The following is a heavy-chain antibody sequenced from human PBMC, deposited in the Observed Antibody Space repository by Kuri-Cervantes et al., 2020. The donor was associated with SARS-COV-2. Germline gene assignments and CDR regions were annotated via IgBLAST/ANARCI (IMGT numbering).Heavy chain of an antibody. CDR3: AKGNLRGRFDY. CDR1: GFTFSSYW. J-gene: IGHJ4*02. CDR2: IKQDGSEK. D-gene: IGHD3-10*01. Sequence: GESLKISCAASGFTFSSYWMSWVRQAPGKGLEWVANIKQDGSEKYYVDSVKGRFTISRDNAKNTLYLQMNSLRAEDTAVYYCAKGNLRGRFDYWGQGTLVTVSS. V-gene: IGHV3-7*01.